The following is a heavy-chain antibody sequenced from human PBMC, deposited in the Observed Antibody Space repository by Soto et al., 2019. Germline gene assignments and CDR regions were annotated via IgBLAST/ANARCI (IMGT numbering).Heavy chain of an antibody. Sequence: GGSLRLSCAASGFTFSSYGMHWVRQAPGKGLEWVAVISYDGSNKYYADSVKGRFTISRDNSKNTLYLQMNSLRAEDTAVYYCAKDFPTYYGDYTLDYWGQGTLVTVSS. CDR3: AKDFPTYYGDYTLDY. CDR2: ISYDGSNK. D-gene: IGHD4-17*01. J-gene: IGHJ4*02. V-gene: IGHV3-30*18. CDR1: GFTFSSYG.